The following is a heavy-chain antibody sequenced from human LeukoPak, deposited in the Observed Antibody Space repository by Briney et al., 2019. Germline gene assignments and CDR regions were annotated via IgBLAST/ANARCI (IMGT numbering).Heavy chain of an antibody. Sequence: ASVKVSCKASGGTFSSYAISWVRQAPGQGLEWMGIINPSGGSTSYAQKFQGRVTMTRDTSTSTVYMELSSLRSEDTAVYYCARALWGRSGSYYFDYWGQGTLVTASS. CDR1: GGTFSSYA. D-gene: IGHD6-19*01. CDR2: INPSGGST. V-gene: IGHV1-46*01. J-gene: IGHJ4*02. CDR3: ARALWGRSGSYYFDY.